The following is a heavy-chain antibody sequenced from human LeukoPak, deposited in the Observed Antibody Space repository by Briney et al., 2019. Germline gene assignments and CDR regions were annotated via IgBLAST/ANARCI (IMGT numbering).Heavy chain of an antibody. CDR3: AKVQWSSSGSFDY. V-gene: IGHV3-30*18. CDR2: ISYDGSDK. J-gene: IGHJ4*02. CDR1: GFTFSSFG. D-gene: IGHD6-19*01. Sequence: GGSLRLYCAVSGFTFSSFGMHWVRQAPGKGLEWVAVISYDGSDKYYADSVKGRFTISRDNSKNTLYLQMNSLRAEDTAVYFCAKVQWSSSGSFDYWGQGALVTVSS.